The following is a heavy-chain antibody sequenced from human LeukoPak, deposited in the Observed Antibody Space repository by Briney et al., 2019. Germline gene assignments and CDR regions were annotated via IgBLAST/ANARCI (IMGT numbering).Heavy chain of an antibody. CDR1: GFTFSSYG. CDR2: IWYDGSNK. Sequence: GGSLRLSCAASGFTFSSYGMHWVRQAPGKGLEWVAVIWYDGSNKYYADSVKGRFTISRDNSKNTLYLQMNSLRAEDTAVYYCARIDRKGRWLQXXXAFDIWGQGTMVTVSS. V-gene: IGHV3-33*01. J-gene: IGHJ3*02. D-gene: IGHD5-24*01. CDR3: ARIDRKGRWLQXXXAFDI.